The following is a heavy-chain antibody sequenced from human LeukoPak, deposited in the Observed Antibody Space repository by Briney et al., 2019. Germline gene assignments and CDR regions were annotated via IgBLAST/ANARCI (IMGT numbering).Heavy chain of an antibody. CDR2: IKQDGSEK. J-gene: IGHJ3*02. CDR3: ARDRTIFGVVTEAFDI. V-gene: IGHV3-7*01. CDR1: GFTFSNYW. D-gene: IGHD3-3*01. Sequence: GGSLRLSCAASGFTFSNYWMSWVRQAPGKGLEWVANIKQDGSEKYYVDSVKGRFTISRDNAKNSLYLQMNSLRAEDTAVYYCARDRTIFGVVTEAFDIWGQGTMVTVSS.